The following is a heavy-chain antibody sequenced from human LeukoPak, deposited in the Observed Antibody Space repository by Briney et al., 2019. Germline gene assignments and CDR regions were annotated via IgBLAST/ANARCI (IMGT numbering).Heavy chain of an antibody. CDR2: ISYSGTT. D-gene: IGHD3-10*01. Sequence: PSETLSLTCTVSGGSMSSYYWSWIRQSPGKGLEWVGYISYSGTTNYNPSLKSRVTISLGTSKNRFSLNLTSVTAADTAVYYCARHGSGTSLALYHWSQGTLVTVSS. V-gene: IGHV4-59*08. CDR1: GGSMSSYY. CDR3: ARHGSGTSLALYH. J-gene: IGHJ4*02.